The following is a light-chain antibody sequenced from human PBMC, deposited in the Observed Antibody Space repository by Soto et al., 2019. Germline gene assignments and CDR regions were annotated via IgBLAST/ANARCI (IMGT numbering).Light chain of an antibody. V-gene: IGKV1-13*02. CDR3: QQFNSFPLT. J-gene: IGKJ4*02. Sequence: AIQLTQSPSSLSASIGDRVTITCRASQGISSALAWYQQKPGRDLTLLIYDAANLESGVPSRFSGSGSGTHFSLTIRSLQPEDFAAYYGQQFNSFPLTVGGGTKVQIK. CDR2: DAA. CDR1: QGISSA.